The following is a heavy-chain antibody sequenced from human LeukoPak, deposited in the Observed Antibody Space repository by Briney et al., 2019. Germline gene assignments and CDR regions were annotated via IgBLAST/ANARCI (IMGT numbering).Heavy chain of an antibody. CDR2: INHSGST. V-gene: IGHV4-34*01. J-gene: IGHJ4*02. Sequence: SETLSLTCAVYGGSFSGYYWSWIRQPPGKGLEWIGEINHSGSTNYNPSLKSRVTISVDTSKNQFSLKLSSVTAADTAVYYCARSYYDFWSGYSFPVYFDYWGQGTLVTVSS. D-gene: IGHD3-3*01. CDR1: GGSFSGYY. CDR3: ARSYYDFWSGYSFPVYFDY.